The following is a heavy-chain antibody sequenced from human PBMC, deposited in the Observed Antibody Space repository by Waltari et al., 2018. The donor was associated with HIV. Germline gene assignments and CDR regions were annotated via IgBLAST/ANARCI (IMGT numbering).Heavy chain of an antibody. V-gene: IGHV3-30*12. J-gene: IGHJ2*01. CDR3: ASPAGDCSGNFCYTGEIDP. CDR1: GFNVTHFA. D-gene: IGHD6-19*01. CDR2: IGSNGKKR. Sequence: QVTLVESGGGVVQPGKSLRLSCVASGFNVTHFAMHWVRRAPGRGGEWVAVIGSNGKKRFYVETVKGRCIIARDSPKNTIFLQMNNLKVNDTALYYGASPAGDCSGNFCYTGEIDPWGHGTQVIVSS.